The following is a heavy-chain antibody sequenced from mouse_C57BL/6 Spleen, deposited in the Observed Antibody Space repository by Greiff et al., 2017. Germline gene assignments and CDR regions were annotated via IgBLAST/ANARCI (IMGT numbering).Heavy chain of an antibody. Sequence: QVQLQQPGAELVKPGASVKLSCKASGYTFTSYWMHWVKQRPGQGLEWIGMIHPNSGSTNYNEKFKSKATLTVDKSSSTAYMQLSSLTSEDSAVYYCAHYDYDGGFDVWGTGTTVTVSS. D-gene: IGHD2-4*01. CDR2: IHPNSGST. CDR3: AHYDYDGGFDV. CDR1: GYTFTSYW. J-gene: IGHJ1*03. V-gene: IGHV1-64*01.